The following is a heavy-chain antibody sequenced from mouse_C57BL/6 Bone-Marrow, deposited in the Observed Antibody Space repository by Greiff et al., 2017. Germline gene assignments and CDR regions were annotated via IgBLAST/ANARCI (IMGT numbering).Heavy chain of an antibody. Sequence: QVQLQQSGAELVMPGASVKLSCKASGYTFPSYWLHWVKQRPGQGLEWIGEIDPSDSYTNYNQKFKGKSTLTVVKSSSTAYMQLSSLTSDDSSVYYCARGRAFYHYPHCYYWGQGTTLTVSS. CDR2: IDPSDSYT. V-gene: IGHV1-69*01. D-gene: IGHD3-3*01. CDR1: GYTFPSYW. CDR3: ARGRAFYHYPHCYY. J-gene: IGHJ2*01.